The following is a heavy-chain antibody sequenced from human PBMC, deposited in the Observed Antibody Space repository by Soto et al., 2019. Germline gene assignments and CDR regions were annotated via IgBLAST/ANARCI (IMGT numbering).Heavy chain of an antibody. CDR2: ISGHNGKT. Sequence: QVQLVQSGGEVKKPGASVKVSCKASGYTFINHGISWVRQAPGQGLEWMGWISGHNGKTNYAQKFQGRVTMTTDTSTSTAFMDLRSLRSDDTAVYYCARDSYPRAYFFDYWGQGTLVSVSS. CDR3: ARDSYPRAYFFDY. V-gene: IGHV1-18*04. D-gene: IGHD3-10*01. J-gene: IGHJ4*02. CDR1: GYTFINHG.